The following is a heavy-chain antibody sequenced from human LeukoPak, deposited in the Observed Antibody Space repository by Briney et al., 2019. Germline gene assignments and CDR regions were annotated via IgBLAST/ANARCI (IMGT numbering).Heavy chain of an antibody. V-gene: IGHV3-48*01. CDR2: ISSSSSTI. CDR3: ASVKQWLVHDAFDI. D-gene: IGHD6-19*01. J-gene: IGHJ3*02. CDR1: GFTFSSYS. Sequence: PGGSLRLSCAASGFTFSSYSMNWVRQAPGKGLEWVSYISSSSSTIYYADSVKGRFTISRDNAKNSLYLQMTSLRAEDTAVYYCASVKQWLVHDAFDIWGQGTMVTVSS.